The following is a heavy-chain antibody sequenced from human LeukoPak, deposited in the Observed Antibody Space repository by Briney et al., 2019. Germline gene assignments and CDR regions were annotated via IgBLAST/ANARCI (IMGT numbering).Heavy chain of an antibody. CDR3: ARGIRYYGSGSYELCWFDP. CDR2: ISAYNGNT. Sequence: ASVKVSCKASGYTFTSYGISWVRQAPGQGLEWMGWISAYNGNTNYAQKLQGRVTMTTDTSTSTVYMELSSLRSEDTAVYYCARGIRYYGSGSYELCWFDPWGQGTLVTVSS. J-gene: IGHJ5*02. V-gene: IGHV1-18*01. CDR1: GYTFTSYG. D-gene: IGHD3-10*01.